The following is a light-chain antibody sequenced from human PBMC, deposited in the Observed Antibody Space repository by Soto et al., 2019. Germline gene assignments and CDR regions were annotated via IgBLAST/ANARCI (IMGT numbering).Light chain of an antibody. J-gene: IGLJ1*01. CDR1: TSDIGTYSY. CDR3: QSYDSSLSGV. Sequence: QSVLTQPASVSGSPGQSITLSCTGTTSDIGTYSYVSWYQQHAGKAPKLIIYEVSHRPSGVSNRFSGSKPGSTASLTISGLQAEDEADYYCQSYDSSLSGVFGSGTKSPP. CDR2: EVS. V-gene: IGLV2-14*01.